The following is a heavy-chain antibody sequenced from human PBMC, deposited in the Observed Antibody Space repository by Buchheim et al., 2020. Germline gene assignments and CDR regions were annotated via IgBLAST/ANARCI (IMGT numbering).Heavy chain of an antibody. CDR2: IYYSGST. D-gene: IGHD2-2*01. V-gene: IGHV4-31*03. J-gene: IGHJ3*02. Sequence: QVQLQESGPGLVKPSQTLPLTCTVSGGSISSGGYYWSWIRQHPGKGLEWIGYIYYSGSTYYNPSLKSRVTISVDTSKNQFSLKLSSVTAADTAVYYCARGGDIVVVPAARDDAFDIWGQGT. CDR1: GGSISSGGYY. CDR3: ARGGDIVVVPAARDDAFDI.